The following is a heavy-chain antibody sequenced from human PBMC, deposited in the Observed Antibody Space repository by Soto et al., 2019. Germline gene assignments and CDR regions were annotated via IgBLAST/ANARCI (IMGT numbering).Heavy chain of an antibody. Sequence: GGSLRLSCAASGFTFSSHSMNWVRQAAGKGLEWVSSISSSGSYIYYADSLEGRFAISRDNAKNSLYLQMNSLRAEDTAVYYCASIPGGPPLRYFDYWGQGTLVTVSS. CDR1: GFTFSSHS. CDR3: ASIPGGPPLRYFDY. D-gene: IGHD3-10*01. J-gene: IGHJ4*02. V-gene: IGHV3-21*01. CDR2: ISSSGSYI.